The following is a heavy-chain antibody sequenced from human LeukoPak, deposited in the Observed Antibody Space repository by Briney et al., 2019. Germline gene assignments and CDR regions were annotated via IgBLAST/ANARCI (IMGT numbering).Heavy chain of an antibody. V-gene: IGHV4-59*01. CDR3: ARGGWYQDY. D-gene: IGHD6-19*01. CDR1: GGSMSSFY. CDR2: IYYSGNT. J-gene: IGHJ4*02. Sequence: PSETLSLTCTVSGGSMSSFYWSWLRQPPGKGLEWIGHIYYSGNTNYNPSLKSRVTISVDTSKNQFSLKLSSVTAADTAVYYCARGGWYQDYWGQGTLVTVSS.